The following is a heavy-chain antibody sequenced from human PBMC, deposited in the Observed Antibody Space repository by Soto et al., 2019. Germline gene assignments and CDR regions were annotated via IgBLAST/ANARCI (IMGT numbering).Heavy chain of an antibody. CDR1: GFTFSSYT. CDR3: AREPRVLGWLDGGFDI. Sequence: GGSLRLSCAASGFTFSSYTLLWVRQAQGKALEWVSGSSGDGRNKYYADSVKGRFTISRDNSKNSLYLQMNSLRAEDTAVYYFAREPRVLGWLDGGFDIWGQGTMVTVS. J-gene: IGHJ3*02. D-gene: IGHD2-15*01. V-gene: IGHV3-30*04. CDR2: SSGDGRNK.